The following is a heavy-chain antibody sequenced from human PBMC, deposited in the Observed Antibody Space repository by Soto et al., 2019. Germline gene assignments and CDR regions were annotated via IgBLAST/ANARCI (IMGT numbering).Heavy chain of an antibody. Sequence: GGPLRLSCAASGFTFSSYGMHWVRQAPGKVLEWVAVISNSGSTIYYADSVKGRFTISRDNAKNSLYLQMNSLRAEDTAVYYCASSVPGTDGFDIWGQGRMVTVSS. CDR1: GFTFSSYG. V-gene: IGHV3-48*04. J-gene: IGHJ3*02. CDR3: ASSVPGTDGFDI. CDR2: ISNSGSTI. D-gene: IGHD1-1*01.